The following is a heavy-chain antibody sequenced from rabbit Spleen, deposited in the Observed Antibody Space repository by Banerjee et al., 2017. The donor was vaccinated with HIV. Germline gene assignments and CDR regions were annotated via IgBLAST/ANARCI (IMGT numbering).Heavy chain of an antibody. J-gene: IGHJ6*01. V-gene: IGHV1S45*01. CDR3: AMDTSSSFSSYGMDL. CDR2: INSITGKT. CDR1: GFSFSNKAV. D-gene: IGHD1-1*01. Sequence: QEQLVESGGGLVQPGGSLKLSCTASGFSFSNKAVMCWVRQAPGKGLEWITCINSITGKTVYASWAKSRFSFSKTSSTTVTLQMTRLPAADAAAYFCAMDTSSSFSSYGMDLWGPGTLVTVS.